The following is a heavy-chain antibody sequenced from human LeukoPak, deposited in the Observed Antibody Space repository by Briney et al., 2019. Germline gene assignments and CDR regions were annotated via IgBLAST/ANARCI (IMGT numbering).Heavy chain of an antibody. Sequence: ASVRVYCESSGYNFAGYYIHWVRQVPRLGLEWMGWISPKGDETKYAQRFQGRVTVARDTSITTTYMDLSGLRSDDTAVYYCARGDMYFQDSSYRSLDHWGQGTLVTVSS. V-gene: IGHV1-2*02. CDR1: GYNFAGYY. J-gene: IGHJ4*02. CDR3: ARGDMYFQDSSYRSLDH. D-gene: IGHD2-15*01. CDR2: ISPKGDET.